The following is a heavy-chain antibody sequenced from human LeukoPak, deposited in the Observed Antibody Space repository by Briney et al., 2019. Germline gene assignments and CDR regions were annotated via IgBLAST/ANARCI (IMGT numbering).Heavy chain of an antibody. Sequence: GGSLRLSCAASGFTFSSYGMHWVRQASGKGLEWVGHIGSKTNNYATADAASVKGRFTFSRDDSKNTAYIQMNSLKTEDTAVYYCTRHNYDRSGYGAFDIWGQGTMVTVSS. D-gene: IGHD3-22*01. J-gene: IGHJ3*02. CDR2: IGSKTNNYAT. CDR1: GFTFSSYG. V-gene: IGHV3-73*01. CDR3: TRHNYDRSGYGAFDI.